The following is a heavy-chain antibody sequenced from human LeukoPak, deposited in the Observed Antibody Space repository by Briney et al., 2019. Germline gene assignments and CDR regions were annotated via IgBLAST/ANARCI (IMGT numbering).Heavy chain of an antibody. Sequence: PGGSLRLSCAASGFTLRTYEMTWVRQAPGKGLECISFVSSSGGATFYADSVKGRFTVSRDNAENSVYLQMNSLRAEDTAIYYCARDPNSYFYGLDVWGQGTTVTVSS. CDR3: ARDPNSYFYGLDV. CDR2: VSSSGGAT. CDR1: GFTLRTYE. V-gene: IGHV3-48*03. J-gene: IGHJ6*02.